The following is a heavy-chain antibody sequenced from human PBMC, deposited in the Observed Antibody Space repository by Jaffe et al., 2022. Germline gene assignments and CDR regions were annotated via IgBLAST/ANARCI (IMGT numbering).Heavy chain of an antibody. CDR2: IYHSGST. J-gene: IGHJ1*01. V-gene: IGHV4-38-2*01. D-gene: IGHD5-12*01. Sequence: QVQLQESGPGLVKPSETLSLTCAVSGYSISSGYYWGWIRQPPGKGLEWIGSIYHSGSTYYNPSLKSRVTISVDTSKNQFSLKLSSVTAADTAVYYCARADIVATIGAAEYFQHWGQGTLVTVSS. CDR1: GYSISSGYY. CDR3: ARADIVATIGAAEYFQH.